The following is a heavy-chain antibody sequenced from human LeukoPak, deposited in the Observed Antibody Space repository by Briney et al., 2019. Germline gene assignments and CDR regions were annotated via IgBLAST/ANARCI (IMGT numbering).Heavy chain of an antibody. Sequence: GGSLRLSCAASGFTFSDYYMSWIRQAPGKGLEWVSYISSSGSTIYYADSVKGRFTISRDNAKNSLYLQMNSLSAEDTAVYYCARDVKTRYCSSTSCYVPFDYWGQGTLVTVSS. CDR3: ARDVKTRYCSSTSCYVPFDY. J-gene: IGHJ4*02. CDR2: ISSSGSTI. D-gene: IGHD2-2*01. CDR1: GFTFSDYY. V-gene: IGHV3-11*04.